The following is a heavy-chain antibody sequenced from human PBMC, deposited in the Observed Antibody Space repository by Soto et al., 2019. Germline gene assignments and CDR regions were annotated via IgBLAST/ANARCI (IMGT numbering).Heavy chain of an antibody. CDR2: INHSGST. Sequence: QVQLQQWGAGLLKPSETLSLTCAVYGGSFSGYYWSWIRQPPGKGLEWIGEINHSGSTNYNPSLKSRFNISVDTSKNHFSLQLSSGTAADTSVYYCEGPLYCSGGSCYAGKKPHAFDIWGQGTMVTVSS. D-gene: IGHD2-15*01. CDR1: GGSFSGYY. CDR3: EGPLYCSGGSCYAGKKPHAFDI. J-gene: IGHJ3*02. V-gene: IGHV4-34*01.